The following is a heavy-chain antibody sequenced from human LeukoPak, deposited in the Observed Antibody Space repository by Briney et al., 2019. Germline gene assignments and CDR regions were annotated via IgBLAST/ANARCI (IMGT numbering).Heavy chain of an antibody. Sequence: GRSLRLSCAASGFTFDDYAMLCVRQVPGKGLEYVSGISWNSGSIGYADSVKGRFTISRDNAKNSLYLHMNSLSAEDTALYYCAKGKKITVAGLFDCWGQGALVTVSS. J-gene: IGHJ4*02. D-gene: IGHD6-19*01. CDR2: ISWNSGSI. V-gene: IGHV3-9*01. CDR1: GFTFDDYA. CDR3: AKGKKITVAGLFDC.